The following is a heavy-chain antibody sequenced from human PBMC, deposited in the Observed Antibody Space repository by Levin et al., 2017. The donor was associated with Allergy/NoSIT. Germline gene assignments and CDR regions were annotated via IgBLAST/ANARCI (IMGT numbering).Heavy chain of an antibody. CDR1: GFIFSTYG. J-gene: IGHJ4*02. Sequence: GGSLRLSCAASGFIFSTYGIQWVRQAPGKGLEWVALITSDGSNKYYADPVKGRFTISRDNSKNTVNLQMNSLRAEDTAVYYCAKGGDFDYWGLGTVVTVSS. CDR3: AKGGDFDY. CDR2: ITSDGSNK. V-gene: IGHV3-30*18. D-gene: IGHD1-26*01.